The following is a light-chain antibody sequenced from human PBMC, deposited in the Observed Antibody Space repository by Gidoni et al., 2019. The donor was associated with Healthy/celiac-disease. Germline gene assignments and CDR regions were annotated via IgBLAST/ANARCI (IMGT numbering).Light chain of an antibody. CDR2: AAS. V-gene: IGKV1-39*01. J-gene: IGKJ2*01. CDR3: QQSYSTPPT. CDR1: QGISSY. Sequence: DIQTTQSPSYLSASVGDRVTITCLASQGISSYLNWYQQKPGKAPKLLIYAASSLQSGVPSRFSGSGSGTDFTLTISSLQPEDFATYYCQQSYSTPPTFGQGTKLEIK.